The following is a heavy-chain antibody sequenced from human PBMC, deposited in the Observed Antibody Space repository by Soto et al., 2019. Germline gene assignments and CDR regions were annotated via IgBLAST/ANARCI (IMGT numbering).Heavy chain of an antibody. CDR1: GGTFSSYA. J-gene: IGHJ4*02. V-gene: IGHV1-69*01. CDR2: IIPIFGTA. D-gene: IGHD2-15*01. CDR3: ARDRQRGYCSCGSCVNYFDY. Sequence: QVQLVQSGAEVKKPGSSVKVSCKASGGTFSSYAISWVRQAPGQGLEWMGGIIPIFGTANYAQKLQGIVTITADESTSTAYRELSSLRAEDTAVYYCARDRQRGYCSCGSCVNYFDYWGQGTLVTVSS.